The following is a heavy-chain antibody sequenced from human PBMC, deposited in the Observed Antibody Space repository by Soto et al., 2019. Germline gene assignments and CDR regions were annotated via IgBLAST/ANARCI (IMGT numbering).Heavy chain of an antibody. V-gene: IGHV1-69*13. CDR1: GGTFSSYA. Sequence: GASVKVSCKASGGTFSSYAISWVRQAPGQGLEWMGGSIPIFGTANYAQKFQGRVTITADESTSTAYMELSSLRSEDTAVYYCARVSVHNTNWFDPWGQGTLVTVSS. CDR3: ARVSVHNTNWFDP. J-gene: IGHJ5*02. CDR2: SIPIFGTA. D-gene: IGHD1-1*01.